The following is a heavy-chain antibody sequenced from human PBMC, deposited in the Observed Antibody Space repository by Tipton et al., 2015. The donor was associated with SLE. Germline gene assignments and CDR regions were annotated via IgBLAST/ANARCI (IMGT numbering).Heavy chain of an antibody. V-gene: IGHV3-NL1*01. CDR3: TTDPRDLRPFDI. CDR2: ISGGGGGT. Sequence: SGFTFSYYGMHWVRQAPGKGLEWVSGISGGGGGTYYADSVKGRFTISRDNSKNTLYLQMNSLTAEDTAVYYCTTDPRDLRPFDIWSQGTIVTVSS. J-gene: IGHJ3*02. D-gene: IGHD3-3*01. CDR1: GFTFSYYG.